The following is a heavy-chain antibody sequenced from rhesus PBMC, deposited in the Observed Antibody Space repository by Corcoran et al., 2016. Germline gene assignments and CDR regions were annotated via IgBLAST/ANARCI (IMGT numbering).Heavy chain of an antibody. CDR1: GVSISNHW. CDR3: VKNTGHIGHAYDY. J-gene: IGHJ4*01. V-gene: IGHV4-80*01. CDR2: ISGTSENA. Sequence: QVQLQESGPGLVKPSETLLLTCAVSGVSISNHWWSWIRQPPGKGMEWLGEISGTSENAYYNSSLMSRVTISKDVSKNQFYLRMASVTAADTAVYYCVKNTGHIGHAYDYWGQGLLVTVTS. D-gene: IGHD2-21*01.